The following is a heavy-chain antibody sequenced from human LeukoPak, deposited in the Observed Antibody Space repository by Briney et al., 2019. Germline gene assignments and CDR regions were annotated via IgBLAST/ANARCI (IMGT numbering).Heavy chain of an antibody. CDR1: GFTFSSSW. D-gene: IGHD5-12*01. J-gene: IGHJ6*03. Sequence: GESLRLSCAASGFTFSSSWMHWVRQAPGRGLVWVSRINSDASRTSYADSVKGRFTISRDNAKNTLYLQMNSLRAEDTAVYYCARGGLPVYYYYMDVWGKGTTVTVSS. V-gene: IGHV3-74*01. CDR2: INSDASRT. CDR3: ARGGLPVYYYYMDV.